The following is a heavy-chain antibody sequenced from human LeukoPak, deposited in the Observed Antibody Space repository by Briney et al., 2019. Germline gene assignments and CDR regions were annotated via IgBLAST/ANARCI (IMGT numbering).Heavy chain of an antibody. D-gene: IGHD6-19*01. Sequence: GGSLRLSCTASGFTFSDYFMSWIRQAPGKGLEWISQISRSGTTIYYADSVRGRFTISRDNAKNSLYLQMNSLRAEDTAVYYCARDAYSSGWFDYWGQGTLVTVSS. CDR1: GFTFSDYF. J-gene: IGHJ4*02. V-gene: IGHV3-11*01. CDR2: ISRSGTTI. CDR3: ARDAYSSGWFDY.